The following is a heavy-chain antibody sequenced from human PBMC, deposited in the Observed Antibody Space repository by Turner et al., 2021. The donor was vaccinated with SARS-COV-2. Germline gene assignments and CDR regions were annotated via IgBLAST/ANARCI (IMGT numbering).Heavy chain of an antibody. CDR3: VRENTMERGA. CDR2: ISSNGGST. Sequence: DVQLVESGGGLVQPGGSLRLSCSASGFPFSSYEMHWVRQAPGKGLEYVSGISSNGGSTYYADSVKGRFTISRDNSKNTLYFQMSSLRPEDTAVYDCVRENTMERGAWGQGTLVTVSS. V-gene: IGHV3-64D*06. J-gene: IGHJ4*02. D-gene: IGHD3-10*01. CDR1: GFPFSSYE.